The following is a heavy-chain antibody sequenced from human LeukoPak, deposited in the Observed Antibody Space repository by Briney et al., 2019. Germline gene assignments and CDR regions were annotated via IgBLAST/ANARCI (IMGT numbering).Heavy chain of an antibody. V-gene: IGHV4-39*01. J-gene: IGHJ4*02. CDR2: IYYGGRT. D-gene: IGHD6-13*01. Sequence: SETLSLTCSVSGGSITSTSYYWGWIRQPPGKGLEWIGSIYYGGRTKYNPSLNSRVTISVDTSKNQFSLNLNSVTAADTAVYYCARHGWAIAATRFDYWGQGTLATVSS. CDR1: GGSITSTSYY. CDR3: ARHGWAIAATRFDY.